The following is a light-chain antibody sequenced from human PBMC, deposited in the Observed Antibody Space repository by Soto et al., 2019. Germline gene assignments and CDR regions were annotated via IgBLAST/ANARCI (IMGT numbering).Light chain of an antibody. CDR1: ETISTW. Sequence: DTQMTQSPSTLSASVGDRVTITCRASETISTWLAWYQQKPGQAPKLLIYSSSFLESGVPSRFSGSGSGTEFTLAISSVQPDDFATYYCLQYNDYSWSFGQGTKVQIK. CDR2: SSS. CDR3: LQYNDYSWS. V-gene: IGKV1-5*01. J-gene: IGKJ1*01.